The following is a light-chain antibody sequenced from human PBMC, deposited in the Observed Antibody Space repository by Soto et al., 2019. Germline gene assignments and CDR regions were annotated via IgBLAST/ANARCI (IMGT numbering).Light chain of an antibody. V-gene: IGKV1-5*01. CDR2: EVS. CDR3: QQYTSDPYT. J-gene: IGKJ2*01. Sequence: DIQMTQSPSTLSASVGDRVTITCRASQSFSRWLAWYQQKPGKAPNLLIYEVSTLKGGVPSRFSGGGSGTEFTLTITSLQPDDFATYYCQQYTSDPYTFGQGTKLEIK. CDR1: QSFSRW.